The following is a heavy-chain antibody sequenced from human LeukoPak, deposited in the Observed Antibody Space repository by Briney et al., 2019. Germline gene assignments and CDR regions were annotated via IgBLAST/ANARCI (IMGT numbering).Heavy chain of an antibody. J-gene: IGHJ3*02. D-gene: IGHD5-18*01. CDR2: ICYSGGNT. V-gene: IGHV3-23*01. CDR1: GFTFSSYA. CDR3: AKDGYSYGLGDAFDI. Sequence: SGGSLRLSCAASGFTFSSYAMRWVRQAPGKGLEWVSAICYSGGNTYYADSVKGRFTISRDNSKNTLYLQMNSLRAEDTAVYYCAKDGYSYGLGDAFDIWGQGTMVTVSS.